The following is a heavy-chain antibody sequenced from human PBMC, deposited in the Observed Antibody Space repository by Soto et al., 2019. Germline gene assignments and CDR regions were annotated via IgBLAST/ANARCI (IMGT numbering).Heavy chain of an antibody. CDR2: IAPIGYST. Sequence: EVQLLESGGGLVQPGGSLRLSCAVSGLTFRNHAMSWVRQAPGKGLEWVSTIAPIGYSTHYAGSVEGRFTISRDDSKSTLDLQMNSLRADDTAVYYSVSWASPHFDYWGQGTLVSVSS. V-gene: IGHV3-23*01. CDR3: VSWASPHFDY. J-gene: IGHJ4*02. D-gene: IGHD3-16*01. CDR1: GLTFRNHA.